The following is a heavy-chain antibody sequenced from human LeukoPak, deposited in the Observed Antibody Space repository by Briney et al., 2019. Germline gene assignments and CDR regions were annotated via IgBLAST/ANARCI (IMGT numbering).Heavy chain of an antibody. CDR2: ISSSSSYI. Sequence: PGGSLRLSCAASGFTFSSYSMNWVRQAPGKGLEWVSSISSSSSYIYYADSVKGRFTISRDNAKNSLYLQMNSLRAEDTAVYYCARALSAGYSSDYWGQGTLVTVSS. D-gene: IGHD6-13*01. CDR3: ARALSAGYSSDY. V-gene: IGHV3-21*01. CDR1: GFTFSSYS. J-gene: IGHJ4*02.